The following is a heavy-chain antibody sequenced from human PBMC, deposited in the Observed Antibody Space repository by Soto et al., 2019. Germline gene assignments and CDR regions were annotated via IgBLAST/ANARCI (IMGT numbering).Heavy chain of an antibody. CDR1: GFTFSSYS. J-gene: IGHJ4*02. CDR2: ISSSSSYI. V-gene: IGHV3-21*01. Sequence: PGGSLRLSCAASGFTFSSYSMNWVRQAPGKGLEWVSSISSSSSYIYYADSVKGRFTISRDNAKNSLYLQMNSLRAEDTAVYYCARVQASIAARPNPPDYWGQGTLVTVSS. D-gene: IGHD6-6*01. CDR3: ARVQASIAARPNPPDY.